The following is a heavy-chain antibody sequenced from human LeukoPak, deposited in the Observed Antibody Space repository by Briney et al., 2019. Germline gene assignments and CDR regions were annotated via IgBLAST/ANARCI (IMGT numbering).Heavy chain of an antibody. Sequence: SETLSLTCAVYGGSFSGYYWSWIRQPPGKGLEWIGEINHSGSTNYNPSLKSRVTISVDTSKNQFSLKLSSVTAADTAVYYCARNTRGYSYGLGLWGQGTLVTVSS. CDR1: GGSFSGYY. V-gene: IGHV4-34*01. D-gene: IGHD5-18*01. CDR2: INHSGST. J-gene: IGHJ4*02. CDR3: ARNTRGYSYGLGL.